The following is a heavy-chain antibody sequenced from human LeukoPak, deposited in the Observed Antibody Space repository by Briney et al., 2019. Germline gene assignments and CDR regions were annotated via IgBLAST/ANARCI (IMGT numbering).Heavy chain of an antibody. Sequence: SETLSLTCTVSGVSINSGDYYWGWIRQPPGKGLEWIGTIYYSGRTYYDPPLKSRVTISEDTSKNQFSLKLTSVTAADTAIYYCARHRTAINKYGPYDAFDIWGQGTMVTVSS. CDR1: GVSINSGDYY. V-gene: IGHV4-39*01. J-gene: IGHJ3*02. CDR2: IYYSGRT. D-gene: IGHD3-10*01. CDR3: ARHRTAINKYGPYDAFDI.